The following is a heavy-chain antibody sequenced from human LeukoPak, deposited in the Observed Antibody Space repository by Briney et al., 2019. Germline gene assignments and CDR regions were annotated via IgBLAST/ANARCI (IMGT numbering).Heavy chain of an antibody. CDR1: VYTFTGYY. V-gene: IGHV1-2*02. CDR2: INPNSGGT. J-gene: IGHJ4*02. D-gene: IGHD6-6*01. CDR3: AREHSSSSGKVFDY. Sequence: GASVKVSCKASVYTFTGYYMNWVRQAPGQGLEWMGWINPNSGGTNYAQKFQGRVTMTRDTSISTAYMELSRLRSDDTAVYYCAREHSSSSGKVFDYWGQGTLVTVSS.